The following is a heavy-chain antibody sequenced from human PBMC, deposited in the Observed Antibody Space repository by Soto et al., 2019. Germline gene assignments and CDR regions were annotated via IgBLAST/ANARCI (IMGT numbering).Heavy chain of an antibody. Sequence: GGSLRLSCAASGFNVSSNYMSWVRQAPGKGLEWVSVIYSGGSTYYADSVKGRFIISRDNSKNTLYLQMNSLRAEDTAVYYCVKGEYYYDSSGYYPFDYWGQGTLVTVSS. J-gene: IGHJ4*02. CDR2: IYSGGST. V-gene: IGHV3-66*01. CDR1: GFNVSSNY. CDR3: VKGEYYYDSSGYYPFDY. D-gene: IGHD3-22*01.